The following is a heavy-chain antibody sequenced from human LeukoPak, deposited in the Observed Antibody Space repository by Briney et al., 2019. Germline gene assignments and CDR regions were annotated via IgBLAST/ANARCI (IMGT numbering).Heavy chain of an antibody. J-gene: IGHJ4*02. CDR1: GFTFSSYA. CDR3: AKDRDPMAVAGTFDY. Sequence: GGSLRLSCAASGFTFSSYAMHWVRQAPGKGLEWVAVISYDGSNKYYADSVKGRFTISRDNSKNTLYLQMNSLRAEDTAVYYCAKDRDPMAVAGTFDYWGQGTLVTVSS. D-gene: IGHD6-19*01. CDR2: ISYDGSNK. V-gene: IGHV3-30*04.